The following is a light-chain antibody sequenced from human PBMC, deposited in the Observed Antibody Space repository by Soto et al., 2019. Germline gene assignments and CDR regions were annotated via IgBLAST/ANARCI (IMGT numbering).Light chain of an antibody. J-gene: IGLJ2*01. CDR3: AAWDDSLSGRVV. V-gene: IGLV1-47*01. CDR1: SCNIGSNY. CDR2: RNN. Sequence: QSVLTQPPSASGTPGQRVTISCSGSSCNIGSNYVYWYQQLPGTAPKLLIYRNNQRPSGVPDRFSGSKSGTSASLAISGLRSEDEADYYCAAWDDSLSGRVVFGGGTKVTVL.